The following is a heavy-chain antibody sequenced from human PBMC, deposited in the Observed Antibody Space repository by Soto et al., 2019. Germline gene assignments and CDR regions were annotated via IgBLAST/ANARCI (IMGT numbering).Heavy chain of an antibody. D-gene: IGHD3-22*01. J-gene: IGHJ4*02. CDR2: ISYDGDVK. Sequence: QVQLVESGGGVVRPGRSLRLSCAASGFMFETHAMHWVRQAPGKGLEWVARISYDGDVKFYGDSVKGRFTISRDNSKNTRSLEMNSLTAEDTAVYYCARDHDSTSSPQRDDWGQGTVVTVSS. CDR3: ARDHDSTSSPQRDD. CDR1: GFMFETHA. V-gene: IGHV3-30-3*01.